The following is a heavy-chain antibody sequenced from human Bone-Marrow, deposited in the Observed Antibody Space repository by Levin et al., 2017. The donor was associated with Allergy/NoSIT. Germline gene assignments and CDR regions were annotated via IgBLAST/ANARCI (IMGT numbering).Heavy chain of an antibody. V-gene: IGHV1-69*13. D-gene: IGHD2-8*01. Sequence: PEASVKVSCKASGGTFSNYAINWVRQAPGQGLEWMGGILPMTGTRNYPQKFQDRVWINADGSTVTVYMELSSLRSEDTAVYYCARGRGPVSGGIVLVPNDCFDIWGQGTMVTVSS. CDR2: ILPMTGTR. CDR3: ARGRGPVSGGIVLVPNDCFDI. J-gene: IGHJ3*02. CDR1: GGTFSNYA.